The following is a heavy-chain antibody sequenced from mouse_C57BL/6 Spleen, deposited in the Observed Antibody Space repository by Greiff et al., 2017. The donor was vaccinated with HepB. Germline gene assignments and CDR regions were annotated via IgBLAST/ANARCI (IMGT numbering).Heavy chain of an antibody. D-gene: IGHD3-3*01. Sequence: EVNLVESGGGLVKPGGSLKLSCAASGFTFSSYAMSWVRQTPEKRLEWVATISDGGSYTYYPDNVKGRFTISRDNAKNNLYLQMSHLKSEDTAMYDCARDLGRGWCAYWGQGTLVTVSA. J-gene: IGHJ3*01. CDR2: ISDGGSYT. CDR3: ARDLGRGWCAY. CDR1: GFTFSSYA. V-gene: IGHV5-4*01.